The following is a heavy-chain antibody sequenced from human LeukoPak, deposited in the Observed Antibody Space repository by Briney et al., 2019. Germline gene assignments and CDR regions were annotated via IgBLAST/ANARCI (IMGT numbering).Heavy chain of an antibody. CDR1: GFTFSSYA. Sequence: GGSLRLSCAASGFTFSSYAMSWVRQAPGKGLEWVSAISGSGGSTYYADSVKGRFTISRDNSKNTLYLQMNSLRAEDTAVYYCARGTMFPYYFDYWGQGTLVTVSS. V-gene: IGHV3-23*01. D-gene: IGHD3-10*02. CDR2: ISGSGGST. CDR3: ARGTMFPYYFDY. J-gene: IGHJ4*02.